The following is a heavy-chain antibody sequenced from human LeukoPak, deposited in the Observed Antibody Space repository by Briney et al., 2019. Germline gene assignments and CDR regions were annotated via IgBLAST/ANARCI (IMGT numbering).Heavy chain of an antibody. D-gene: IGHD3-22*01. Sequence: QPGRSLRLSCAASGFTFSSYAMHWVRQAPGKGLEWVAVLSYDGSNKYYADSVKGRFTISRDNSKNTLYLQMNSLRAEDTAVYYCARAGGIDYYDSSGYYPSYYFVYWGQGTLVTVSS. V-gene: IGHV3-30*01. J-gene: IGHJ4*02. CDR3: ARAGGIDYYDSSGYYPSYYFVY. CDR1: GFTFSSYA. CDR2: LSYDGSNK.